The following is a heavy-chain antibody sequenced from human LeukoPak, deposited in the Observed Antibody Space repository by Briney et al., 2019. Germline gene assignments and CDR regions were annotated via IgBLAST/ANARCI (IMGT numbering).Heavy chain of an antibody. J-gene: IGHJ5*01. V-gene: IGHV4-59*01. Sequence: PSETLSLTCTVSGGSISGFYWSWIRQPPGKGLEWVGYIYYSGSTNYSPSLKSRVTISVDTSKNQFSLKLSSVIAADTAVYYCASVGNWTDVYWFDRWGQGTLVTVSS. CDR3: ASVGNWTDVYWFDR. D-gene: IGHD1-26*01. CDR2: IYYSGST. CDR1: GGSISGFY.